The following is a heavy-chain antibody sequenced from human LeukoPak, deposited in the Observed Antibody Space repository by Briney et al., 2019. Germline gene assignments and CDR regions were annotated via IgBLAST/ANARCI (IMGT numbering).Heavy chain of an antibody. V-gene: IGHV3-48*04. Sequence: GGSLRLSCAASGFSFSTYSMNWVRQAPGKGLEWVSYISGSSSTIYYADSVKGRFTISRDNSKNSLYLQMNSLRAEDTAVYYCARVITVYNDYEEVAEYFQHWGQGTLVIVSS. CDR3: ARVITVYNDYEEVAEYFQH. CDR1: GFSFSTYS. D-gene: IGHD4-17*01. CDR2: ISGSSSTI. J-gene: IGHJ1*01.